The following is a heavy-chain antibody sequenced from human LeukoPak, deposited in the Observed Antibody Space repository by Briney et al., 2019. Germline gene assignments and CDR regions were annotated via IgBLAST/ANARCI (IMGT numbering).Heavy chain of an antibody. V-gene: IGHV4-31*03. J-gene: IGHJ5*02. Sequence: SSETLSLTCTVSGGSFSSGGYYWSWIRQHPGKGLEWIGYIYYSGRTYYNPSLKGRVTISVDTSKNQFSLKLSSVTAADTAVYHCARVRDGDYGYIGFDPWGQGTLVTVSS. CDR2: IYYSGRT. D-gene: IGHD4-17*01. CDR3: ARVRDGDYGYIGFDP. CDR1: GGSFSSGGYY.